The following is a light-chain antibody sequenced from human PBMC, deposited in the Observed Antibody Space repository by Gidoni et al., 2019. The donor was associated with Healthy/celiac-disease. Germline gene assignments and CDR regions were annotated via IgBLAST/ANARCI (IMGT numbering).Light chain of an antibody. CDR3: QQSYSTPQVT. CDR1: QSISSY. CDR2: AAS. Sequence: DIQMTQSPSSLSASVGDRVTITCRASQSISSYLHWYQQKPGNAPKLLIYAASSLQSGVPSRFSGSGSGTDFTLTISSLQPEDFATYYCQQSYSTPQVTFGPGTEVDIK. V-gene: IGKV1-39*01. J-gene: IGKJ3*01.